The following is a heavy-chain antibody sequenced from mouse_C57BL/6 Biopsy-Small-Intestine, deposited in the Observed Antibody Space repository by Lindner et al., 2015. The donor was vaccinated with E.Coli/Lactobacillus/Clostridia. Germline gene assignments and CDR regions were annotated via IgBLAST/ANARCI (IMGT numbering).Heavy chain of an antibody. D-gene: IGHD2-4*01. V-gene: IGHV1-63*01. CDR3: ARGDDYDY. J-gene: IGHJ2*01. CDR2: IYPGGGYT. Sequence: VQLQESGAELVRPGTSVKMSCKASGYTFTNYWIGWAKQRPGHGLEWIGDIYPGGGYTNYNEKFKGKATLTADKSSSTAYMQFSSLTSEDSAIYYCARGDDYDYWGQGTALTVSS. CDR1: GYTFTNYW.